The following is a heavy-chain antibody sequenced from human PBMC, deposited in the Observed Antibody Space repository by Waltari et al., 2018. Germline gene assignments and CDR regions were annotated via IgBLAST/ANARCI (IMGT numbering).Heavy chain of an antibody. CDR3: ASGGHVDY. CDR1: GLTFSRFW. V-gene: IGHV3-7*01. J-gene: IGHJ4*02. CDR2: INEDGSEK. Sequence: EVQLVESGGGLVQPGGSLRLSCAASGLTFSRFWMTWVRQAPGKGLEWVAKINEDGSEKHYVDSVKGRFTISRDNAKNSLFLQMNSLRADDTAVYYCASGGHVDYCGQGTLVTVSS.